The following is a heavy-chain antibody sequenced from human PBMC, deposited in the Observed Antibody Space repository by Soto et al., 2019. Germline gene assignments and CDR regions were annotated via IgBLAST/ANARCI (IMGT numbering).Heavy chain of an antibody. CDR1: GFTFDEYA. J-gene: IGHJ6*02. CDR2: ISWDGGST. CDR3: AKDIGGGYSGYDFPYYYGMDV. D-gene: IGHD5-12*01. V-gene: IGHV3-43D*04. Sequence: EVQLVESGGVVVQPGGSLRLSCTASGFTFDEYAMHWVRQAPGKGLEWVSLISWDGGSTYYADSVKGRFTISRDNSKNSLYLQMNSLRAEDTALYYCAKDIGGGYSGYDFPYYYGMDVWGQGTTVTVSS.